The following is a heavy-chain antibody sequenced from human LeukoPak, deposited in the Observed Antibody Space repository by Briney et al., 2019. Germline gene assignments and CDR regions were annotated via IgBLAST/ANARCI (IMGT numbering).Heavy chain of an antibody. CDR2: ISSSGSTI. D-gene: IGHD2-8*01. CDR3: AREGNDYFDY. V-gene: IGHV3-48*03. CDR1: GFTFSSYE. J-gene: IGHJ4*02. Sequence: GGSLRLSCAASGFTFSSYEMNWVRQAPGKGLEWVSYISSSGSTIYYADSVKGRFTISRDNAKNSLYLQMNSLRAEDTAVYYCAREGNDYFDYWGQGTLVTVAS.